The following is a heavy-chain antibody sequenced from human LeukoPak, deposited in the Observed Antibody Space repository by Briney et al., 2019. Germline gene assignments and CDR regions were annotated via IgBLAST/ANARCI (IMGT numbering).Heavy chain of an antibody. CDR2: ISSSGSTI. V-gene: IGHV3-11*04. J-gene: IGHJ4*02. CDR3: ARGGYCSSTSCTEYYFDY. Sequence: GGSLRLSCAASGFTFSDYYMSWIRQAPGKGLEWVSYISSSGSTIYYADSVKGRFTISRDNAKNSLYLQMNSLRAEDTAVYYCARGGYCSSTSCTEYYFDYWGQGTLVTVSS. D-gene: IGHD2-2*01. CDR1: GFTFSDYY.